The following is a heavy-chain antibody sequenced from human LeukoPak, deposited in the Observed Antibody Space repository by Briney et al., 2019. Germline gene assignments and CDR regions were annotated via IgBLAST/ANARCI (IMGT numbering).Heavy chain of an antibody. CDR2: INPDSGGT. J-gene: IGHJ5*02. V-gene: IGHV1-2*02. CDR3: ARQPWSSYYFGP. Sequence: ASVKVSCKASGYTFTDYYMHWVRQAPGQGLEWMGWINPDSGGTNSAQKFQDRVTMTRDTSINTAYMELTRLRSDDTAVYYCARQPWSSYYFGPWGQGTLVTVSS. CDR1: GYTFTDYY. D-gene: IGHD3-3*01.